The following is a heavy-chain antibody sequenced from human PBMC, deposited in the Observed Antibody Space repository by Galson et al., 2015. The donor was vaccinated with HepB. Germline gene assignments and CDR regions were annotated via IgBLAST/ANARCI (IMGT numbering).Heavy chain of an antibody. V-gene: IGHV3-66*01. D-gene: IGHD5-24*01. J-gene: IGHJ2*01. Sequence: SLRLSCAASGFTVSSNYMSWVRQAPGKGLEWVSVIYSGGSTYYADSVKGRFTISRDNSKNTLYLQMNSLRAEDTAVYYCARDGRRWLQLRYRYFDLWGRGTLVTVSS. CDR3: ARDGRRWLQLRYRYFDL. CDR2: IYSGGST. CDR1: GFTVSSNY.